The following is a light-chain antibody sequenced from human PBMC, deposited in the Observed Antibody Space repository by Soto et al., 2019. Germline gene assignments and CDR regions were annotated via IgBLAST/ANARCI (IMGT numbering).Light chain of an antibody. CDR3: MQALHSPRT. V-gene: IGKV2-28*01. CDR2: LGS. CDR1: QSLLHRNGYNY. J-gene: IGKJ1*01. Sequence: DIVMTQSPLSLPVTPGEPASISCRSSQSLLHRNGYNYLDWYLQKPGQSPQLLIYLGSNRASGVPDRFSCSGSGTDFTLKISRVEAEDVGVYYCMQALHSPRTFGQGTKVEIK.